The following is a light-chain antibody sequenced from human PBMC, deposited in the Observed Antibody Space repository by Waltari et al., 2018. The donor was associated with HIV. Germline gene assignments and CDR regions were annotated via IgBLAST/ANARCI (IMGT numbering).Light chain of an antibody. Sequence: QSALTQPPSVSGSPGQSVTISCTGTSSDVGSYNRVSWYQQPPGTAPKLMIYEVNNRPSGVPDRFSGSKSGNTASLIISGLQAEDEADYYCSSYTSSTVVFGGGTKLTVL. CDR2: EVN. V-gene: IGLV2-18*02. CDR1: SSDVGSYNR. J-gene: IGLJ2*01. CDR3: SSYTSSTVV.